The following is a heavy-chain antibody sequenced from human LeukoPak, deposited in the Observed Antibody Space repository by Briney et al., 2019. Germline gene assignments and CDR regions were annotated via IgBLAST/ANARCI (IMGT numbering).Heavy chain of an antibody. Sequence: PGGSLRLSCAASGFTFSSYSMNWVRQAPGKGLEWVSSISSSSSYIYYADSVKGRFTIPRDNAKNSLYLQMNSLRAEDTAVYYCAELGITMIGGVWGKGTTVTISS. D-gene: IGHD3-10*02. J-gene: IGHJ6*04. CDR2: ISSSSSYI. CDR3: AELGITMIGGV. V-gene: IGHV3-21*01. CDR1: GFTFSSYS.